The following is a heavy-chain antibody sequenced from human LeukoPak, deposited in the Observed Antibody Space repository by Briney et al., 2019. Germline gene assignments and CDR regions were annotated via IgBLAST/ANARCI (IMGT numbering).Heavy chain of an antibody. J-gene: IGHJ3*01. CDR2: ISIGRGDS. D-gene: IGHD1-14*01. V-gene: IGHV1-3*03. CDR1: GYTFTSYT. Sequence: GASVKVSCKASGYTFTSYTIHWVRQAPGKSLEWMGWISIGRGDSKCSQEFQGRVTLTRDTSATTAYLEVSSLRPEDMAVYYCARERGIRDAFDFWGQGTMVTVSS. CDR3: ARERGIRDAFDF.